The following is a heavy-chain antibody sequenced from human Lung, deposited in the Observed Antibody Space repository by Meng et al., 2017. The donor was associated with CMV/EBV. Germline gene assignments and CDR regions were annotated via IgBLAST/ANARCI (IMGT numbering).Heavy chain of an antibody. CDR1: GVSISSNIR. Sequence: QVQLQGWGPGPVKPSGTLSLTCGVSGVSISSNIRWTWVRQPPGKGLEWIGDIDDSGSTNYNPSLNSRISISLDKSKNHFSLKVNSVTAADTAVYYCARGKQDAWELLAYWGQGALVTVSS. CDR2: IDDSGST. J-gene: IGHJ4*02. CDR3: ARGKQDAWELLAY. D-gene: IGHD1-26*01. V-gene: IGHV4-4*02.